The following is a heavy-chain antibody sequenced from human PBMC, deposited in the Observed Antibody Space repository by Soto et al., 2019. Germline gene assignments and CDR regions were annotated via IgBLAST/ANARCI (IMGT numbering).Heavy chain of an antibody. CDR1: GGSISSYY. V-gene: IGHV4-4*07. J-gene: IGHJ6*02. Sequence: PSETLSVTCAVSGGSISSYYWSWIRQPAGKGLEWIGRIYTSGSTNYNPSLKSRVTMSVDTSKNQFSMKLSSVTAADTAVYYCASLRLRYSREYYYGMDVWGQGTTVT. D-gene: IGHD3-16*01. CDR3: ASLRLRYSREYYYGMDV. CDR2: IYTSGST.